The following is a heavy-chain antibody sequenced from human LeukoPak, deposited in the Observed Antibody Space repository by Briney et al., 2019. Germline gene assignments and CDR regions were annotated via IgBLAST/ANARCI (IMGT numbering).Heavy chain of an antibody. CDR1: GFTFSSYS. V-gene: IGHV3-21*01. Sequence: GGSLRLSCAASGFTFSSYSMNWVRQAPGKGLEWVSAISSSSYIYYADSVKGRFTISRDNARNSLYLQMNSLRAEDTAMCYCAREGAAAAPYWGQGTLVTVSS. J-gene: IGHJ4*02. CDR3: AREGAAAAPY. CDR2: ISSSSYI. D-gene: IGHD6-13*01.